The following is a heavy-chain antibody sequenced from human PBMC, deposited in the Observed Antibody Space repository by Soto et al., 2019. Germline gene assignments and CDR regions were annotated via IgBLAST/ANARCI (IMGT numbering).Heavy chain of an antibody. D-gene: IGHD1-7*01. CDR2: IKSKTDGGTT. Sequence: SLRLSCAASGFTFSNAWMSWVRQAPGKGLEWVGRIKSKTDGGTTDYAAPVKGRFTISRDDSKNTLYLQMNSLKTEDTAVYYCTTDRQTRYYYYYGMDVWGQGTTVTVSS. J-gene: IGHJ6*02. CDR3: TTDRQTRYYYYYGMDV. V-gene: IGHV3-15*01. CDR1: GFTFSNAW.